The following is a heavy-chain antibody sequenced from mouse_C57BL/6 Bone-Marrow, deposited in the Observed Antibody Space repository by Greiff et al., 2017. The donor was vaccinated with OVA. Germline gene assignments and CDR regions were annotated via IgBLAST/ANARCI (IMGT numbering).Heavy chain of an antibody. CDR3: ARAGPHGAMDY. J-gene: IGHJ4*01. V-gene: IGHV1-82*01. D-gene: IGHD3-1*01. CDR1: GYAFSSSW. CDR2: IYPGDGDT. Sequence: VKLQQSGPELVKPGASVKISCKASGYAFSSSWMNWVKQRPGKGLEWIGRIYPGDGDTNYNGKFKGKATLTADKSSSTAYMQLSSLTSEDSAVYFCARAGPHGAMDYWGQGTSVTVSS.